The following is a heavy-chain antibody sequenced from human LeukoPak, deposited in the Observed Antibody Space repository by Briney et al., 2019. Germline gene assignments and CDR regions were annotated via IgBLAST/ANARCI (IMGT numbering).Heavy chain of an antibody. V-gene: IGHV4-34*01. CDR2: INHSGST. D-gene: IGHD2-2*02. CDR3: ARVFTWYQLLYDAFDI. J-gene: IGHJ3*02. Sequence: SETLSLTCAVDGGSFSGYYWSWIRQPPGKGLEWIGEINHSGSTNYNPSLKSRVTTSVNTSKNQFSLKLSSMTAAHTAVYYCARVFTWYQLLYDAFDIWGQGTMVTVSS. CDR1: GGSFSGYY.